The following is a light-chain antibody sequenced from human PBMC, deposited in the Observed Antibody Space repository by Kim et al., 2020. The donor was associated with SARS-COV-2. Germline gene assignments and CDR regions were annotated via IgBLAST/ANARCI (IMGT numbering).Light chain of an antibody. CDR2: GKN. Sequence: QTARSTCQGDSLRSYYASWYQQKPGQAPVLVIYGKNNRPSGIPDRFSGSSSGNTASLTITGAQAEDEADYYCNSRDSSGNHLVFGTGTKVTVL. J-gene: IGLJ1*01. CDR1: SLRSYY. V-gene: IGLV3-19*01. CDR3: NSRDSSGNHLV.